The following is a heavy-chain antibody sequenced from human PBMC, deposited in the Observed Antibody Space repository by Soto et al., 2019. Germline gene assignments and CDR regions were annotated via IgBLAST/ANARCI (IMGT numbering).Heavy chain of an antibody. CDR3: AKRDYSTFGGGMDV. Sequence: QVQLVESGGGVVQPGRSLRLSCAASGFTFSSYGMHWVRQAPGKGLEWVADLSYDGSNESYADSVKGRFTISRDNSKNTLYLQMNSLKTEDTAVYYCAKRDYSTFGGGMDVWGQGTTVTVSS. V-gene: IGHV3-30*18. D-gene: IGHD3-3*01. CDR2: LSYDGSNE. J-gene: IGHJ6*02. CDR1: GFTFSSYG.